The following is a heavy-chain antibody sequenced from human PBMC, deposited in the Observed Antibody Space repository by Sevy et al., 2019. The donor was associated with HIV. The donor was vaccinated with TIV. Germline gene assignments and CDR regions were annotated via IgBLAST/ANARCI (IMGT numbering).Heavy chain of an antibody. CDR2: IYGSNST. Sequence: GGSLRLSCAASGFNISSNYLSWVRQAPGKGLEWVSVIYGSNSTYYADFVKGRFTISRVNSKTTLYLQMNSLRVEDTAIYYCARGGQWLSFNYWGQGTLVTVSS. D-gene: IGHD6-19*01. CDR3: ARGGQWLSFNY. J-gene: IGHJ4*02. V-gene: IGHV3-53*01. CDR1: GFNISSNY.